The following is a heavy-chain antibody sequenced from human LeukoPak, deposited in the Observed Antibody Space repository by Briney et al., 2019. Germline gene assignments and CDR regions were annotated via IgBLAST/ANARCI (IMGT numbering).Heavy chain of an antibody. V-gene: IGHV3-33*01. D-gene: IGHD6-13*01. Sequence: GGSLRLSCAASGFTFSSYGMHWVRQAPGKGLEWVAVIWYDGSNKYYADSVKGRFTISRDNSKNTLYPQMNSLRAEDTAVYYCARDSSSWLSYYFDYWGQGTLVTVSS. CDR1: GFTFSSYG. CDR2: IWYDGSNK. J-gene: IGHJ4*02. CDR3: ARDSSSWLSYYFDY.